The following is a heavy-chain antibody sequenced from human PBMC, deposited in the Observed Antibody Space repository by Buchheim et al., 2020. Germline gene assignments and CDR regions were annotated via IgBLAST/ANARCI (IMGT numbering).Heavy chain of an antibody. D-gene: IGHD4-23*01. Sequence: EVQLVESGGGLVQPGGSLRLSCAASGFTFSSYWMSWVRQAPGKGLEWVANIRQDGSEKYYVDSVKGRFTISRDNAKNSLYLQMNSLRAEDTAVYYCARRDYGGNSYNNYYFDYWGQGTL. CDR2: IRQDGSEK. V-gene: IGHV3-7*01. CDR3: ARRDYGGNSYNNYYFDY. CDR1: GFTFSSYW. J-gene: IGHJ4*02.